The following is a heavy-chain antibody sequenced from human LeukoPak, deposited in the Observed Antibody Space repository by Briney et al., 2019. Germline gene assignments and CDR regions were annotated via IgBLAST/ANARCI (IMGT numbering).Heavy chain of an antibody. J-gene: IGHJ4*02. V-gene: IGHV4-59*11. Sequence: SETLSLTCTISVDSISSHYWSWIRQPPGKGLEWIGYIYYSGSTNYNPPLKSRVTISADTSENQFSLKLSSVTAADTAVYYCARDARRKDSSGYYYDYWGQGTLVTVS. CDR3: ARDARRKDSSGYYYDY. CDR1: VDSISSHY. CDR2: IYYSGST. D-gene: IGHD3-22*01.